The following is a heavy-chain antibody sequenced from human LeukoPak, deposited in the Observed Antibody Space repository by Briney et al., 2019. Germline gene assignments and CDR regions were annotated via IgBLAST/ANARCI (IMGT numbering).Heavy chain of an antibody. J-gene: IGHJ4*02. Sequence: GRTLRLSCAASGFTFSSYAMHWGRQAPGPGLELVAVISYDGSNKYYADSVKGRFTISRDNSKNTLYLQMNSLRAVDTAVYYCATGGGQQLVHYFDFWGQGTLVTVSS. V-gene: IGHV3-30*04. CDR2: ISYDGSNK. D-gene: IGHD6-13*01. CDR3: ATGGGQQLVHYFDF. CDR1: GFTFSSYA.